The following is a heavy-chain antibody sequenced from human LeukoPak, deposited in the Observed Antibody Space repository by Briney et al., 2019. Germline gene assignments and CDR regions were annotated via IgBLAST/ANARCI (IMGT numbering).Heavy chain of an antibody. J-gene: IGHJ6*02. CDR1: GFTFSSYG. CDR2: IWYDGSNK. D-gene: IGHD2-15*01. Sequence: GGSLRLSCAASGFTFSSYGMHWVRQAPGKGLEWVAVIWYDGSNKYYADSVRGRFTISRDNSKNTPYLQMNSLRAEDTAVDYCAREDIDVVVVAATQHYYYYYGMDVWGQGTTVTVSS. CDR3: AREDIDVVVVAATQHYYYYYGMDV. V-gene: IGHV3-33*01.